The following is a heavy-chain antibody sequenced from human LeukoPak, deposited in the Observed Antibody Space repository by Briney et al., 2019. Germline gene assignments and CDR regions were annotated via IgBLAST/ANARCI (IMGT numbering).Heavy chain of an antibody. CDR1: GFTVSSYY. J-gene: IGHJ6*02. D-gene: IGHD3-10*01. V-gene: IGHV3-66*01. CDR2: IYSGGST. Sequence: GGSLRLSCAASGFTVSSYYMSWVRQAPGKGLEWVSVIYSGGSTYYADSVKGRFTISRDNSKNTLYLQMNSLRAEDTAVYYCARDNLPYGSGSYFHQYYGMDVWGQGTTVTVSS. CDR3: ARDNLPYGSGSYFHQYYGMDV.